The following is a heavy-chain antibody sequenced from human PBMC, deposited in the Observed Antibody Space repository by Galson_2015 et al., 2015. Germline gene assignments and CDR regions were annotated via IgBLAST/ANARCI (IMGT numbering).Heavy chain of an antibody. CDR1: GFTFSGSA. D-gene: IGHD2-21*02. V-gene: IGHV3-73*01. CDR2: IRSKASSYAT. J-gene: IGHJ4*02. CDR3: TRQGGGGDGNFDY. Sequence: SLRLSCAASGFTFSGSAMHWVRQASGKGLEWVGRIRSKASSYATAYAASVKGRFTISRDDSKNTAYLQMNSLKTEDTAVYYCTRQGGGGDGNFDYWGQGTLVTVSS.